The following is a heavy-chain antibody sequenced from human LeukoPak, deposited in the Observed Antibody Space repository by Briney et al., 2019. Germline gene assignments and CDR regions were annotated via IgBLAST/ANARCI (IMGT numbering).Heavy chain of an antibody. CDR1: GGTFSSYA. J-gene: IGHJ4*02. D-gene: IGHD2-15*01. CDR3: AREDELPFDY. CDR2: INPNSGGT. V-gene: IGHV1-2*02. Sequence: ASVKVSCKASGGTFSSYAIIWVRQAPGQGLEWMGWINPNSGGTNYAQKFQGRVTMTRDTSISTAYMELSRLRSDDTAVYYCAREDELPFDYWGQGTLVTVSS.